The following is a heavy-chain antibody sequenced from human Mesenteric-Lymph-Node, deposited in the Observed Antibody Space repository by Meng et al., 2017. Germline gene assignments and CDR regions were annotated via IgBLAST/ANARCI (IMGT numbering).Heavy chain of an antibody. CDR2: IYYSGST. CDR1: GGSISSSSYY. V-gene: IGHV4-39*07. D-gene: IGHD6-13*01. CDR3: AREVEQQLGGMDV. Sequence: SETLSLTCTVSGGSISSSSYYWGWTRQPPGKGLEWIGSIYYSGSTYYNPSLKSRVTISVDTSKNQFSLKLSSVTAADTAVYYCAREVEQQLGGMDVWGQGTTVTVSS. J-gene: IGHJ6*02.